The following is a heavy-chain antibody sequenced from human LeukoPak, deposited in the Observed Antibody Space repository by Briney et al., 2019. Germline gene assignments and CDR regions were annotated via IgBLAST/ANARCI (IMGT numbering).Heavy chain of an antibody. CDR2: ITGSGGST. D-gene: IGHD1-1*01. CDR3: AKPTTLVEGAFDI. Sequence: GGSLRLSCAASGFTFSSYAMSWVRQAPGKGLEWVSAITGSGGSTYYADSVKGRFTISRDNSKNTLYLQMNSLRAEDTAVYYCAKPTTLVEGAFDIWGQGTMVTVSS. V-gene: IGHV3-23*01. J-gene: IGHJ3*02. CDR1: GFTFSSYA.